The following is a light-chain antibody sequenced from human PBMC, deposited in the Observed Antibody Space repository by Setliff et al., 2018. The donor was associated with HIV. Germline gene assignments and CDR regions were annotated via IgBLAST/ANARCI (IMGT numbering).Light chain of an antibody. J-gene: IGLJ1*01. Sequence: QSVLTQPPSASGTPGQRVTISCSGSSSNIGSNTVNWYQQLPGTAPKLLIYRNNQRPSGVPDRFSGSKSGTSASLAISGLQSEDEADYYCAAWDDGLNGYVFGTGTKVTVL. V-gene: IGLV1-44*01. CDR1: SSNIGSNT. CDR2: RNN. CDR3: AAWDDGLNGYV.